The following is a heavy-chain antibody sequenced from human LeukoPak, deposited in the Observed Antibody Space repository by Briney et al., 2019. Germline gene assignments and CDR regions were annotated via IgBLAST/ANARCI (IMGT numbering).Heavy chain of an antibody. J-gene: IGHJ6*02. Sequence: SETLSLTCTVSGGSISSGDYSWSWIRQPPGKGLEWIGYIYYSGSTYYNPSLKSRVTISVDTSKNQFSLKLSSVTAADTAVYYCAREVVATHPYYYYGMDVWGQGTTVTVSS. V-gene: IGHV4-30-4*01. CDR3: AREVVATHPYYYYGMDV. D-gene: IGHD2-21*01. CDR2: IYYSGST. CDR1: GGSISSGDYS.